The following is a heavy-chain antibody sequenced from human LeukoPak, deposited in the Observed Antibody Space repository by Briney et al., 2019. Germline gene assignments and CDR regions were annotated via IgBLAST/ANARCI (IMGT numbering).Heavy chain of an antibody. Sequence: SVKVSCKASGFTFTSSAVQWVRQARGQRLEWIGWIVVGSGNTNYAQKFQERVTITRDMSTSTAYMELSSLRSEDTAVYYCAAAAHYDFWSGYYRGDYWGQGTLVTVSS. CDR2: IVVGSGNT. CDR1: GFTFTSSA. J-gene: IGHJ4*02. V-gene: IGHV1-58*01. D-gene: IGHD3-3*01. CDR3: AAAAHYDFWSGYYRGDY.